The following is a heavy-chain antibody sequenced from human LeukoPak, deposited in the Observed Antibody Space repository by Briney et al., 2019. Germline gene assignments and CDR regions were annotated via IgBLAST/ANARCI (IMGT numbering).Heavy chain of an antibody. CDR1: GVSISSYY. Sequence: PSDTLSLTCTVSGVSISSYYWSWIRQPPGKGLEWIGYIYYSGSTNYNPSLKSRVTISVDTSKNQFSLKLSSVTAADTAVYYCARDARLYYDFWSGYLDAFDIWGQGTMVTVSS. CDR2: IYYSGST. CDR3: ARDARLYYDFWSGYLDAFDI. J-gene: IGHJ3*02. D-gene: IGHD3-3*01. V-gene: IGHV4-59*01.